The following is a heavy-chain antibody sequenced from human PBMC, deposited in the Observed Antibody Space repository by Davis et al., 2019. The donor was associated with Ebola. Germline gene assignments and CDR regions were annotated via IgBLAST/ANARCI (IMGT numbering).Heavy chain of an antibody. J-gene: IGHJ6*02. CDR2: IYWNDDK. CDR1: GFSLSTSEVG. Sequence: SGPTLVKPTQTLTLTCTFSGFSLSTSEVGVGWIRQPPGKALEWLALIYWNDDKRYSPSLKSRLTITKDTSKNQVVLTMTNMDPVDTATYYCAHRTTYSNYVYWYYYGMDVWGQGTTVTVSS. D-gene: IGHD4-11*01. CDR3: AHRTTYSNYVYWYYYGMDV. V-gene: IGHV2-5*01.